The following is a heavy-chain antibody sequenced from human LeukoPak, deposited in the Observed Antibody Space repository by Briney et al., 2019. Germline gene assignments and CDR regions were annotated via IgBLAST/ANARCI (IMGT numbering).Heavy chain of an antibody. V-gene: IGHV3-30-3*01. CDR1: GFTFSSYA. J-gene: IGHJ4*02. CDR2: ISYDGTNK. CDR3: ARGYCSSTSCYALDY. D-gene: IGHD2-2*01. Sequence: GKSLRLSCTASGFTFSSYAVHWVRQAPGKGLEWVAVISYDGTNKYYADSVKGRLTISRDNSKNTLYLQMNSLRAEDTAVYYCARGYCSSTSCYALDYWGQGTLVTVSS.